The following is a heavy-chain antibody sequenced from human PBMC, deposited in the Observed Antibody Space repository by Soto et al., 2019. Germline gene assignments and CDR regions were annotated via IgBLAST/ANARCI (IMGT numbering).Heavy chain of an antibody. J-gene: IGHJ6*02. Sequence: SETLSLTCTVSGGSISSYYWSWIRQPPGKGLGWIGYIYYSGSTNYNPSLKSRVTISVDTSKNQFSLKLSSVTAADTAVYYCARDGVAARPGYYGMDVWGQGTTVTVSS. CDR2: IYYSGST. CDR3: ARDGVAARPGYYGMDV. CDR1: GGSISSYY. D-gene: IGHD6-6*01. V-gene: IGHV4-59*01.